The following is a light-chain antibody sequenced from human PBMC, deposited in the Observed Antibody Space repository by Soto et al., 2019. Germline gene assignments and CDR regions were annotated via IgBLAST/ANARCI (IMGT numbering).Light chain of an antibody. CDR3: QQYGSSPFT. V-gene: IGKV3-20*01. J-gene: IGKJ3*01. Sequence: EIVLTQSPGTLSLSPGERATLSCRASQSVSSSYLAWYQQKPGQAPRLLIYGASSRATGIPDRFSGSGSGTDFTLTISSLKPDDFGVYYCQQYGSSPFTFGPGTKVDIK. CDR1: QSVSSSY. CDR2: GAS.